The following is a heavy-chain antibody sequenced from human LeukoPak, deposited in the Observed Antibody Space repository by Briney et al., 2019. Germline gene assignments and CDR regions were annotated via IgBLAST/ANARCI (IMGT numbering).Heavy chain of an antibody. D-gene: IGHD6-25*01. Sequence: GGSLRLSCAASEFTFSAYWMHWVRQAPGKGLVWVSRIRGDGSMTNYADSVKGRLTISRDNAKNTLYLQMNSLRLEDTAVYYCARENLAAAADYWGQGTVVTVSS. J-gene: IGHJ4*02. CDR1: EFTFSAYW. CDR2: IRGDGSMT. V-gene: IGHV3-74*01. CDR3: ARENLAAAADY.